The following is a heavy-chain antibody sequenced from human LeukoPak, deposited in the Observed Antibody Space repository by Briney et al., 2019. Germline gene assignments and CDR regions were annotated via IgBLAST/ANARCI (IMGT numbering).Heavy chain of an antibody. Sequence: GGSLRLSCAASGFTFSSYDMHWVRQATGKGLEWVSAIGTAGDTYYPGSVKGRFTISRENAKNSLYLQMNSLRAGDTAVYYCARGGGFYGDYYYGMDVWGQGTTVTVSS. CDR1: GFTFSSYD. CDR2: IGTAGDT. J-gene: IGHJ6*02. V-gene: IGHV3-13*01. CDR3: ARGGGFYGDYYYGMDV. D-gene: IGHD4-17*01.